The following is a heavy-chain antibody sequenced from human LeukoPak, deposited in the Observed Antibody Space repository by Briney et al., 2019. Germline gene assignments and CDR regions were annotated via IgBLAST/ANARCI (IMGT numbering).Heavy chain of an antibody. J-gene: IGHJ5*02. D-gene: IGHD3-3*01. CDR2: IYYIGST. CDR1: GGSISSGGYY. V-gene: IGHV4-31*03. Sequence: AQTLSLTCTVSGGSISSGGYYWSWIRQHPGRGLEWIGYIYYIGSTYYNPSLKSRLTISVATSKNQFSLKLSSVTAADTAVYYCARCSHDFWSGYYIDPWGQGTLVTVSS. CDR3: ARCSHDFWSGYYIDP.